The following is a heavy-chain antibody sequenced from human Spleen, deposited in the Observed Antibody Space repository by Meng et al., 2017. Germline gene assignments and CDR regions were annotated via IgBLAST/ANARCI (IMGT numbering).Heavy chain of an antibody. CDR1: GGSISSSSYY. Sequence: LRLSCTVSGGSISSSSYYWGWIRQPPGKGLEWIGRISTSGGTNYNPSLKSRVTISVDMSNNQFSLRLSSVTAADTAVYYCAKDGYRSGSDYWGQGTLVTVSS. V-gene: IGHV4-61*02. D-gene: IGHD6-19*01. CDR3: AKDGYRSGSDY. CDR2: ISTSGGT. J-gene: IGHJ4*02.